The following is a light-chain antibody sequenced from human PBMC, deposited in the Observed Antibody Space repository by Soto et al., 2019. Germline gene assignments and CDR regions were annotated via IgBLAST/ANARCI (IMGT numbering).Light chain of an antibody. CDR3: QQLKSYPVT. V-gene: IGKV1-9*01. CDR2: AAS. J-gene: IGKJ4*01. Sequence: DIQLTQSPSFLSASVGDRVTITCRASQGISSYLAWYQQEPGKAPKPLIYAASTLQSGVPSRFSGSGSGTEFTLTISSLQPEDFATQYCQQLKSYPVTFGGGTKVEIK. CDR1: QGISSY.